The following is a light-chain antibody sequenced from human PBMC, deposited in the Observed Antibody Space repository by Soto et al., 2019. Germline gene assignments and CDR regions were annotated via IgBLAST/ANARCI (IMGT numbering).Light chain of an antibody. CDR3: NSYTSSSTLLYV. V-gene: IGLV2-14*01. CDR2: DVS. Sequence: QCVLTQPASVSGSPGQSITISCTGTSSDVGGYNDVSWYQQHPGKAPKLMIYDVSNRPSGVSNRFSGSKSGNTASLTISGLQAEDEADYYCNSYTSSSTLLYVFGTGTKVTVL. CDR1: SSDVGGYND. J-gene: IGLJ1*01.